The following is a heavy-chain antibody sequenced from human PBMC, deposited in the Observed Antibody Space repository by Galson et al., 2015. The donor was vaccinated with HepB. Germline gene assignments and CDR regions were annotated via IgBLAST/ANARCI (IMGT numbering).Heavy chain of an antibody. CDR2: VDPEDGET. CDR1: GYTFTDYY. CDR3: ATWPESLYYYGMDV. J-gene: IGHJ6*02. D-gene: IGHD5-12*01. V-gene: IGHV1-69-2*01. Sequence: VKVSCKVSGYTFTDYYMHWVQQAPGKGLEWMGLVDPEDGETIYAEKFQGRVTITADTSTDTAYMELSSLRSEDTAVYYCATWPESLYYYGMDVWGQGTTVTVSS.